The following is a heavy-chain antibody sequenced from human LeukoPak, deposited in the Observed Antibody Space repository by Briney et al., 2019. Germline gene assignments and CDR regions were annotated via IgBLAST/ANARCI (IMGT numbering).Heavy chain of an antibody. CDR2: ISASGGST. CDR3: ARAIRLTGGLYYFDY. Sequence: PGGSLRLSCAASGFTFSSYAMSWVRQAPGKGLEWVSVISASGGSTYYADSVKGRFTISRDNSKNTLYLQMNSLRPEDTAVFYCARAIRLTGGLYYFDYWGQGTLVTVSS. CDR1: GFTFSSYA. D-gene: IGHD1-20*01. J-gene: IGHJ4*02. V-gene: IGHV3-23*01.